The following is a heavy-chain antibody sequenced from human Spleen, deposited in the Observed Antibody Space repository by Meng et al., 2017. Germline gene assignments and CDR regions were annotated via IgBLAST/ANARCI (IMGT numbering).Heavy chain of an antibody. V-gene: IGHV1-69*13. CDR1: GGIFSNYV. CDR2: IIPIFGTA. J-gene: IGHJ3*02. D-gene: IGHD5-18*01. Sequence: SVKVSCKALGGIFSNYVIGWVRQAPGQGLEWMGGIIPIFGTANYAQKFQGRVTITADESTSTAYMELSSLRSEDTAVYYRARDRPSRRYGAFDIWGQGTMVTVSS. CDR3: ARDRPSRRYGAFDI.